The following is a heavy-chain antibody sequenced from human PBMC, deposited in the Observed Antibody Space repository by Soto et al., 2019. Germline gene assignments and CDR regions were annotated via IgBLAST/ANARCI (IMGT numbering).Heavy chain of an antibody. J-gene: IGHJ5*02. CDR2: INHSGST. V-gene: IGHV4-34*01. D-gene: IGHD3-10*01. CDR3: ARVTTYYYGSGSTNWFDP. CDR1: GGSFSGYY. Sequence: PSETLSLTCAVYGGSFSGYYWSWIRQPPGKGLERIGEINHSGSTNYNPSLKSRVTISVDTSKIHFSLKLSSVTAADTAVYYCARVTTYYYGSGSTNWFDPWGQGTLVTVSS.